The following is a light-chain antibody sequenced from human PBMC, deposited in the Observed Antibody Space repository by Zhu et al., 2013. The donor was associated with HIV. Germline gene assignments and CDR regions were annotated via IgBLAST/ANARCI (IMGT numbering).Light chain of an antibody. Sequence: ETVMTQSPGTLSVSPGERATLSCRASQSVSTNLAWYQQKVGQNPRLLIYGASARATGMPDRFSGSGSGTEFTLTISSLQSEDVAVYYCQQYNDWPQTFGQGTKVEI. CDR3: QQYNDWPQT. CDR2: GAS. CDR1: QSVSTN. V-gene: IGKV3-15*01. J-gene: IGKJ1*01.